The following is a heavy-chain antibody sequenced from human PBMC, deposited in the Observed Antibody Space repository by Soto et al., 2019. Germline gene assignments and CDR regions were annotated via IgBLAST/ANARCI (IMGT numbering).Heavy chain of an antibody. CDR2: ISPLKGRT. Sequence: QVQLVQSGPDLKRPGASMKVSCKASGYTFTSYGISWVRQAPGQGLEWMAWISPLKGRTQYSQKAQGRVTLSTDTSSNTVYIEMTTLRVDDTAVYYCAMDNGDSPEYFKQCGQGTLVTVS. CDR3: AMDNGDSPEYFKQ. CDR1: GYTFTSYG. J-gene: IGHJ1*01. V-gene: IGHV1-18*04. D-gene: IGHD4-17*01.